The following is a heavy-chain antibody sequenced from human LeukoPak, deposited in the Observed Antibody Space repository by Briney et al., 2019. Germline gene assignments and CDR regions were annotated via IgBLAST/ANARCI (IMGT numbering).Heavy chain of an antibody. Sequence: PSGTPPLPCGVSGGSVINTNCWTWVRQPPGKGLEWIGEVHLDGRTNYNPSLESRLTMSVDVSENQVSLELTAVTAADSAVYYCAREGGFYPPLDYSGQGTLITVSP. D-gene: IGHD3-3*01. CDR1: GGSVINTNC. CDR2: VHLDGRT. CDR3: AREGGFYPPLDY. V-gene: IGHV4-4*02. J-gene: IGHJ4*02.